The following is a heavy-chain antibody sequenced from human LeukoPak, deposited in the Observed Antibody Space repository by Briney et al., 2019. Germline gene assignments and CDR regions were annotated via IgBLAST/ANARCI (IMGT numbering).Heavy chain of an antibody. V-gene: IGHV4-59*08. J-gene: IGHJ3*02. CDR2: IYYSGST. Sequence: SETLSLTCTVSGGSISSYYWSWIRQPPGKGLEWIGYIYYSGSTNYNPSLKSRVTISVDTSKNQFSLKLSSVTAADTAVYYCARHRPILRYFDLLLNDAFDIWGQGTMVTVSS. CDR3: ARHRPILRYFDLLLNDAFDI. D-gene: IGHD3-9*01. CDR1: GGSISSYY.